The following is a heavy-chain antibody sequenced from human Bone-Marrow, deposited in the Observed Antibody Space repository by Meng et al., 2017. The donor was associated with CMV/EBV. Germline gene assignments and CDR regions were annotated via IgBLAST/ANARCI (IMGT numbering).Heavy chain of an antibody. CDR1: GLTFSSYA. CDR2: IYSGGSST. Sequence: GESLKISCAASGLTFSSYAMSWVRQAPGKGLEWVSIIYSGGSSTYYVDSVKGRFTISRDNAKNSLYLQMNSLRAEDTAVYYCARDEAVAGLLFDYWGQGTLVTVSS. CDR3: ARDEAVAGLLFDY. D-gene: IGHD6-19*01. J-gene: IGHJ4*02. V-gene: IGHV3-23*03.